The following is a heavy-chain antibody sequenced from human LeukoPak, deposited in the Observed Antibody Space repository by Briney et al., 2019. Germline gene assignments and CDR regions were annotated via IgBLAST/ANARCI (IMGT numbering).Heavy chain of an antibody. D-gene: IGHD3-10*01. V-gene: IGHV7-4-1*02. Sequence: ASVKVSCKASGYTFTSYAMNWVRQAPGQGLEWMGWINTNTGNPTYAQGFTGRFVFSLDTSVSTAYLQISSLKAEDTAVYYCARESEVRGAWGVGLDHWGQGTLVTVSS. CDR3: ARESEVRGAWGVGLDH. CDR2: INTNTGNP. J-gene: IGHJ4*02. CDR1: GYTFTSYA.